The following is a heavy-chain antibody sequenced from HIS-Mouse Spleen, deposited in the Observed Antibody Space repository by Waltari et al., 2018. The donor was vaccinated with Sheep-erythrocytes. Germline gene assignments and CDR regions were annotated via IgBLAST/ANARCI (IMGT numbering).Heavy chain of an antibody. CDR2: ISYDGSNT. Sequence: MHWVRQAPGKGLEWVAVISYDGSNTYYADSVKGRFTISRDNSKNTLYLQMNSLRAEDTAVYYCAKVGATGWFDPWGQGTLVTVSS. J-gene: IGHJ5*02. V-gene: IGHV3-30*18. CDR3: AKVGATGWFDP. D-gene: IGHD1-26*01.